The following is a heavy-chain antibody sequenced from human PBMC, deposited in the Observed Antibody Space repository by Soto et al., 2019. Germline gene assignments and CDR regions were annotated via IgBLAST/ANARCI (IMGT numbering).Heavy chain of an antibody. CDR3: VRDYYDTSGYPNTFDI. V-gene: IGHV3-21*01. CDR2: IGSRTSDI. Sequence: ECLRLSCAASGFPLSRHTMNWVRQAPGQGLEWVSFIGSRTSDIYYADSVKGRFTISRDNAKNSLYLDLTRLSAEDTAVYFCVRDYYDTSGYPNTFDIWSEGTKAT. J-gene: IGHJ3*02. D-gene: IGHD3-22*01. CDR1: GFPLSRHT.